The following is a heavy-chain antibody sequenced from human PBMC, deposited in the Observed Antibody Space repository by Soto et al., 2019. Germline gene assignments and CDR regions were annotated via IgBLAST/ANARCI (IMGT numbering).Heavy chain of an antibody. D-gene: IGHD5-12*01. CDR1: GGTFSSYA. V-gene: IGHV1-69*06. CDR2: IIPIFGTA. CDR3: AGSRDGYNYARHY. Sequence: QVQLVQSGAEVKKPGSSVKVSCKASGGTFSSYAISWVRQAPGQGLEWMGGIIPIFGTANYAQKFQGRVTITAEKSTTTAYLERSSLRSEDRALDYWAGSRDGYNYARHYWGQGTLVTVSS. J-gene: IGHJ4*02.